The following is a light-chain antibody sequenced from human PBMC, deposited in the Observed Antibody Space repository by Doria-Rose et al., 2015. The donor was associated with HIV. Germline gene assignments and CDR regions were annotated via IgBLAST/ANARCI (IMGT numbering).Light chain of an antibody. V-gene: IGKV3-20*01. Sequence: TQSPGTLSLSPGERATLSCRASQSFSSTYLAWYQQKPGQAPNLLIYDGSTRATGIPDRFSASGSGTDFTLTINRLEPEDCALYYCHQYGTSWTFGQGTKVEI. CDR3: HQYGTSWT. J-gene: IGKJ1*01. CDR1: QSFSSTY. CDR2: DGS.